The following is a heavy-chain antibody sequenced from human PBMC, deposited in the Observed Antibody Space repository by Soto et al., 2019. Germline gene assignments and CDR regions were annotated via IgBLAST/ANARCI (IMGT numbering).Heavy chain of an antibody. V-gene: IGHV1-3*04. CDR1: GYSFSAHG. CDR3: VRDTVIPQYFYFDY. CDR2: IHTANGNT. J-gene: IGHJ4*02. Sequence: QVPLVQSGAEVKKPGTSVKVSCKASGYSFSAHGLHWVRQAPGQKLEWMGWIHTANGNTIYSHRFQGRVTFTRDLSATTLYMELSRLRSEDTAVYFCVRDTVIPQYFYFDYWGQGTLVTVSS. D-gene: IGHD3-16*02.